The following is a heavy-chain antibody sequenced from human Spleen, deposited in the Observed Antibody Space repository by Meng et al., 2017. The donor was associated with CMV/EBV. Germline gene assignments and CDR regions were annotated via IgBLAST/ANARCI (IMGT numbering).Heavy chain of an antibody. CDR2: IVPLLGIA. D-gene: IGHD2-2*01. CDR1: GYSFTSYW. Sequence: KISCKGSGYSFTSYWIGWVRQAPGQGPEWLGAIVPLLGIADYAQKFQGRVTITADRSTSTLYMTLSSLTSEDTAVYYCARDAGVGYCSSTSPCDAFDIWGQGTTVTVSS. V-gene: IGHV1-69*10. CDR3: ARDAGVGYCSSTSPCDAFDI. J-gene: IGHJ3*02.